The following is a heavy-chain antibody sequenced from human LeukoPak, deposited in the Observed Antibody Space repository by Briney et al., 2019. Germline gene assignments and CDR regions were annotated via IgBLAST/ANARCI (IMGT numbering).Heavy chain of an antibody. D-gene: IGHD5-12*01. CDR1: GFTVSTNY. CDR3: ARDLGYSAYATVRGYAVDI. Sequence: PGGSLRLSCAASGFTVSTNYMSWVRQAPGKGLEWVSIIYSGGSTYYADSVKGRFTISRDISQNTLYLQMNSLRAEDTAVYYCARDLGYSAYATVRGYAVDIWGQGIMVTVSS. J-gene: IGHJ3*02. CDR2: IYSGGST. V-gene: IGHV3-66*01.